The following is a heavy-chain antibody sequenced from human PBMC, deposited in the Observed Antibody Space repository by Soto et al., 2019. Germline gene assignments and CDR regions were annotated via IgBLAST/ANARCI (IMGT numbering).Heavy chain of an antibody. D-gene: IGHD5-12*01. V-gene: IGHV3-23*01. CDR2: ISGSGGST. CDR1: GFTFSTYA. CDR3: AKDGYLSGYDFPPRKSLTFNWFDP. Sequence: GGSLRLSCAASGFTFSTYAMSWVRQAPGKGLEWVSAISGSGGSTYYADSVKGRFTISRDNSKNTLYLQMNSLRAEDTAVYYCAKDGYLSGYDFPPRKSLTFNWFDPWGQGTLVTVSS. J-gene: IGHJ5*02.